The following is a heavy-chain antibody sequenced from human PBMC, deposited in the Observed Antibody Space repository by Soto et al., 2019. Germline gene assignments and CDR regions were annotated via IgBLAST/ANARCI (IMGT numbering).Heavy chain of an antibody. D-gene: IGHD2-15*01. J-gene: IGHJ4*02. Sequence: GGSLRLSCAASGFTFSSYWMSWVRQAPGKGLEWVANIKQDGSEKYYVDSVKGRFTISRDNAKNSLYLQMNSLRAEDTAVYYCARDLEVETSNYFDYWGQGTLVTVSS. CDR1: GFTFSSYW. CDR2: IKQDGSEK. CDR3: ARDLEVETSNYFDY. V-gene: IGHV3-7*01.